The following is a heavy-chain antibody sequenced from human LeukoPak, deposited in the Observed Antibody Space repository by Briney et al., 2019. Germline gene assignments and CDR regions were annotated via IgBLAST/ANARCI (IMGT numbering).Heavy chain of an antibody. CDR1: GGSFSGYY. CDR2: INHSGST. D-gene: IGHD6-19*01. J-gene: IGHJ4*02. Sequence: SETLSLTCAVYGGSFSGYYWSWIRQPPGKGLEWIGEINHSGSTNYNPSLKSRVTISVDTSKNQFSLKLSSVTAADTAVYYCARNFFRGGGGWYDYWGQGTLVTVSS. CDR3: ARNFFRGGGGWYDY. V-gene: IGHV4-34*01.